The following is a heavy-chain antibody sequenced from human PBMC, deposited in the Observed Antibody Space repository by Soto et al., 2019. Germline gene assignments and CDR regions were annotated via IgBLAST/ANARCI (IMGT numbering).Heavy chain of an antibody. D-gene: IGHD3-22*01. V-gene: IGHV4-31*03. J-gene: IGHJ5*02. CDR1: GGSISSGGYY. CDR2: IYYSGST. Sequence: KPSETLSLTCTVSGGSISSGGYYWSWIRQHPGKGLEWIGYIYYSGSTYYNPSLKSRVTISVDTSKNQFSLKLSSVTAADTAVYYCARGPDYYDSSGYSNWFDPWGQGTMGTVSS. CDR3: ARGPDYYDSSGYSNWFDP.